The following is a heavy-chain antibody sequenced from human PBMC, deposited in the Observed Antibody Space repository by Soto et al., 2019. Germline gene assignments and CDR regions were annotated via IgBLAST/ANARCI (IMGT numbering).Heavy chain of an antibody. Sequence: SETLSLTCTVSGGSISSSSYFWGWIRQPPGKGLEWIGSIYYSGGTYYNPSLKSRVTISVDTSKNQFSLKLSSVTAADTAVYYCASVNILTSYYLDRWGQGTLVTVSS. CDR3: ASVNILTSYYLDR. D-gene: IGHD3-9*01. CDR2: IYYSGGT. J-gene: IGHJ4*02. CDR1: GGSISSSSYF. V-gene: IGHV4-39*01.